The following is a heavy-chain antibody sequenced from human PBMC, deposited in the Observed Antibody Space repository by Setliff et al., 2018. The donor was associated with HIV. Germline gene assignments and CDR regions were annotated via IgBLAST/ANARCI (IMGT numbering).Heavy chain of an antibody. CDR3: ARVRLYNTALDY. V-gene: IGHV3-7*01. J-gene: IGHJ4*02. CDR2: IKGDGGAD. D-gene: IGHD3-3*01. CDR1: GFTFRDYP. Sequence: GGSLRLSCAASGFTFRDYPIHWVRQTPGKGLEWVANIKGDGGADEYVDSVKGRFTLSRDTSKNTLFLQMNSLRPEDAAVYYCARVRLYNTALDYWGQGTLVTVSS.